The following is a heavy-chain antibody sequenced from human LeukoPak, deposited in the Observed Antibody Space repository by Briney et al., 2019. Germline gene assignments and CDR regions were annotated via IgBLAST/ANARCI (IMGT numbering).Heavy chain of an antibody. CDR3: VRRGDASSGWGDHDY. Sequence: GGSLRLSCAASGFTFNRNAISWVRQAPGKGLEWVSTIGGSGDKTSYADSVRGRFTISRDNSKNMLHLQMSSLTGEDTALYYCVRRGDASSGWGDHDYWGQGALVTVSS. J-gene: IGHJ4*02. D-gene: IGHD6-19*01. V-gene: IGHV3-23*01. CDR1: GFTFNRNA. CDR2: IGGSGDKT.